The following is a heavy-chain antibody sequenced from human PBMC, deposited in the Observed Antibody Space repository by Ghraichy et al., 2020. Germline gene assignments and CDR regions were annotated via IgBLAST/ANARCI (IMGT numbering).Heavy chain of an antibody. J-gene: IGHJ5*02. D-gene: IGHD2-15*01. CDR2: INHSGST. V-gene: IGHV4-34*01. CDR1: GGSFRDYY. CDR3: ARGGGRIVVVVAATGDKRGAWFDP. Sequence: SETLSLTCAVYGGSFRDYYWSWIRQPPGKGLEWIGEINHSGSTNYNPSLKSRVTISVDTSKNQFSLKLSSVTAADTAVYFCARGGGRIVVVVAATGDKRGAWFDPWGQGTLVTVSS.